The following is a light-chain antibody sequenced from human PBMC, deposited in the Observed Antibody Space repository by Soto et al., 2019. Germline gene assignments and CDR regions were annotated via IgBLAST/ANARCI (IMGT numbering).Light chain of an antibody. CDR2: EVS. CDR1: SSDY. V-gene: IGLV2-14*01. J-gene: IGLJ1*01. Sequence: QTLLTKPASVSGSPGQSITLSCAGTSSDYVSWFQHHPGKAPKLMIYEVSYRPSGVSNRFSGSKSGDTASLTISGLQADDEADYYCTSYRSGRTRVFGSGTKVTVL. CDR3: TSYRSGRTRV.